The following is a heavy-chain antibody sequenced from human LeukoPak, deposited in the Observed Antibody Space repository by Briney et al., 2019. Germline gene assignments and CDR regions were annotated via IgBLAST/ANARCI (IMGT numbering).Heavy chain of an antibody. Sequence: PSETLSLTCTVSGGSVSRGSYYWSWIRQPPGKGLEWIGYIYYGGSTNYNPSLKSRVTISVDTSKNQFSLKLSSVTAADTAVYYCARDPRSSGYCSGGSCSDWFDPWGQGTLVTVSS. V-gene: IGHV4-61*01. CDR3: ARDPRSSGYCSGGSCSDWFDP. CDR1: GGSVSRGSYY. CDR2: IYYGGST. J-gene: IGHJ5*02. D-gene: IGHD2-15*01.